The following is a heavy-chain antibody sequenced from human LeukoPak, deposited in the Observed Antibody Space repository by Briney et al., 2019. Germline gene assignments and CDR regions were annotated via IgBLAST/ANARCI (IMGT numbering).Heavy chain of an antibody. Sequence: GRSLRLSCAASGFTFSNIWMSWVRQAPGKGLEWVGRIKTKNDGETTNYAAPVKGRFTISRDDSKNTLYLLMNSLRIEDTAVYYCATNPLYWGQGTLVTVSS. V-gene: IGHV3-15*01. J-gene: IGHJ4*02. CDR2: IKTKNDGETT. CDR1: GFTFSNIW. CDR3: ATNPLY.